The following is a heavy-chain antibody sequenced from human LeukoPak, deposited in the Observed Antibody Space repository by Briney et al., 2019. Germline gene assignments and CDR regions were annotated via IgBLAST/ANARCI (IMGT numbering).Heavy chain of an antibody. Sequence: GGSLGLSCAASGFTFSSYSMNWVRQAPGKELEWVSSISSSSSYIYYADSVKGRFTISRDNAKNSLYLQMNSLRAEDTAVYYCARDPFGYCSGGSCFTLFDYWGQGTLVTVSS. V-gene: IGHV3-21*01. CDR3: ARDPFGYCSGGSCFTLFDY. CDR1: GFTFSSYS. J-gene: IGHJ4*02. D-gene: IGHD2-15*01. CDR2: ISSSSSYI.